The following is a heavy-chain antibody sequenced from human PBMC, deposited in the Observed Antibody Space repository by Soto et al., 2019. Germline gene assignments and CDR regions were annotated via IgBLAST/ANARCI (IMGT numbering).Heavy chain of an antibody. V-gene: IGHV1-69*13. Sequence: SVTVSCKASGGTFSSYAISWVRQAPGQGLEWMGGIIPIFGTANYAQKFQGGVTITADESTSTAYMELSSLRSEDTAVYYCARGVESWFDPWGQGTLVTVSS. CDR3: ARGVESWFDP. CDR1: GGTFSSYA. CDR2: IIPIFGTA. J-gene: IGHJ5*02.